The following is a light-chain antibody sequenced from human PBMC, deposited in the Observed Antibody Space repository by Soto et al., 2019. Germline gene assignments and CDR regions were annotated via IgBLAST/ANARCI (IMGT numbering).Light chain of an antibody. V-gene: IGKV3-11*01. CDR1: QSVRGY. Sequence: EIVLTQSPATLSLSPGERATLSCRASQSVRGYLAWYQQKLGQAPRLLISDAYNRAAGVPARFSGSGSGADFTLTISSLEPEDFAVYYCQQRSAWPLTFGGETKVEIK. CDR3: QQRSAWPLT. J-gene: IGKJ4*01. CDR2: DAY.